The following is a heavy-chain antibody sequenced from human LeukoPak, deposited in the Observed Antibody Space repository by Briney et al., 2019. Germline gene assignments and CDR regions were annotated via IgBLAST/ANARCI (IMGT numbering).Heavy chain of an antibody. D-gene: IGHD3-22*01. V-gene: IGHV3-30-3*01. CDR1: GFTFSSYA. CDR2: ISYDGSNK. Sequence: GGSLRLSCAASGFTFSSYAMHWVRQAPGKGLEWVAVISYDGSNKYYADSVKGRFTISRDNSKNTLYLQMNSLRAEDTAVYYCVRADNYYDSSGAYYYYGMDVWGQGTTVTVSS. CDR3: VRADNYYDSSGAYYYYGMDV. J-gene: IGHJ6*02.